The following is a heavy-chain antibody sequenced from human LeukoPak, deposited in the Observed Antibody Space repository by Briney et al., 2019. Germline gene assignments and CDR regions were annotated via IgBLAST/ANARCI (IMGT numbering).Heavy chain of an antibody. CDR2: IYYSGNT. V-gene: IGHV4-39*07. CDR1: GGSISSSSYY. Sequence: PSETLSLTCTVSGGSISSSSYYWGWIRQPPGKGLEWIGSIYYSGNTYYNPSLKSRVTISVDTSKNQFSLKLSSVTAADTAVYYCARIGYGGITQHQPIDYWGQGTLVTVSS. D-gene: IGHD4-23*01. CDR3: ARIGYGGITQHQPIDY. J-gene: IGHJ4*02.